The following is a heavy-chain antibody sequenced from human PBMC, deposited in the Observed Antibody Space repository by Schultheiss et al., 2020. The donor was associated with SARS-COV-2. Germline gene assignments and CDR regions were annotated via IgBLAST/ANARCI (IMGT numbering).Heavy chain of an antibody. CDR1: GYTFNNYY. Sequence: SVKVSCKASGYTFNNYYIHWVRQAPGQGLEWMGGIIPIFGTANYAQKFQGRVTITADESTSTAYMELSSLRSEDTAVYYCAREGGGYFDYWGQGTLVTVSS. CDR2: IIPIFGTA. V-gene: IGHV1-69*13. J-gene: IGHJ4*02. D-gene: IGHD1-26*01. CDR3: AREGGGYFDY.